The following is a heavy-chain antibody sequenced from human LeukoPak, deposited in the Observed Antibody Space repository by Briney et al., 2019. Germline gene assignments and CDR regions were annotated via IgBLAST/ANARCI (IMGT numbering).Heavy chain of an antibody. V-gene: IGHV3-21*01. Sequence: GGSLRLSCAASGLTFSSYSMNWVRQAPGKGLEWVSSISSSSSYIYYADSVKGRFTISRDNAKNSLYLQMNSLRAEDTAVYCCARGDSSSWTNRDYFDYWGQGTLVTVSS. CDR1: GLTFSSYS. J-gene: IGHJ4*02. D-gene: IGHD6-13*01. CDR2: ISSSSSYI. CDR3: ARGDSSSWTNRDYFDY.